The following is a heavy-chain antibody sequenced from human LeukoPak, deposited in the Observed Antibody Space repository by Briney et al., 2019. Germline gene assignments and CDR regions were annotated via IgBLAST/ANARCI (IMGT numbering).Heavy chain of an antibody. CDR3: ARLHYSSPDS. D-gene: IGHD6-13*01. V-gene: IGHV4-34*01. Sequence: SETLSLTCAVYGGSFSGYYWSWIRQPPGKGLEWIGSIYYSGSTYYNPSLKSRVTICVDTSKNQFSLKLTSVTAADTAVYYCARLHYSSPDSWGQGALVTVSS. CDR2: IYYSGST. CDR1: GGSFSGYY. J-gene: IGHJ4*02.